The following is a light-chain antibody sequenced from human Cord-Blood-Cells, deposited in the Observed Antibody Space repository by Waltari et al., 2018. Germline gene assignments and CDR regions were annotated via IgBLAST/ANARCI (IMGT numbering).Light chain of an antibody. CDR2: AAS. Sequence: DIQMTQSPSSLSASVGDRVTITCRASQSISSYLNWYQQKPGKAPKRLMYAASSLQSWVQSRFSGSGSGTDITLTISSLQPEDFATYYCQQSYSTPYTFGQGTKLEIK. CDR3: QQSYSTPYT. CDR1: QSISSY. V-gene: IGKV1-39*01. J-gene: IGKJ2*01.